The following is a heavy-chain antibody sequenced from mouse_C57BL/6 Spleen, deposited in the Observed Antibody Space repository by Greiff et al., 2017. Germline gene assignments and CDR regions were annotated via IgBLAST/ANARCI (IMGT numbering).Heavy chain of an antibody. D-gene: IGHD3-1*01. CDR2: ISSGSSTI. J-gene: IGHJ4*01. CDR1: GFTFSDYG. CDR3: ATLGWDYAMDY. Sequence: EVKLVESGGGLVKPGGSLKLSCAASGFTFSDYGMHWVRQAPEKGLEWVAYISSGSSTIYYADTVKGRFTISRDNAKNTLFLQMTSLRSEDTAMYYCATLGWDYAMDYWGQGTSVTVSS. V-gene: IGHV5-17*01.